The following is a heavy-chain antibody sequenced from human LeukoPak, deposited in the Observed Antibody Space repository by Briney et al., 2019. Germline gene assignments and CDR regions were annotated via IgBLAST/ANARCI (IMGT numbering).Heavy chain of an antibody. J-gene: IGHJ6*03. CDR3: ARSRGLDLQYYYYMDV. D-gene: IGHD3-10*01. CDR2: ISSNGGST. CDR1: GFTFSSYT. V-gene: IGHV3-64*01. Sequence: GGSLRLSCAASGFTFSSYTMHWVRQAPGKGLEYVSGISSNGGSTYYANSLKGRLTLSRDNSKNTLYLQMGSLRAEDMAVYYCARSRGLDLQYYYYMDVWGKGTTVTVSS.